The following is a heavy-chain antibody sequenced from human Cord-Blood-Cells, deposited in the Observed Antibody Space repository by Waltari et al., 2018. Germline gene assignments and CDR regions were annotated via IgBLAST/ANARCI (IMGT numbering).Heavy chain of an antibody. D-gene: IGHD2-2*01. V-gene: IGHV1-8*03. CDR1: GYTFTSYD. CDR3: ARAHPIVVVPAALEFDP. J-gene: IGHJ5*02. Sequence: QVQLVQSGAEVKKPGASVKVSCKASGYTFTSYDINWVRQATGQGLEWMGWRNPNSGNTGYAQKFQGRVTITRNTSISTAYMELSSLRSEDTAVYYCARAHPIVVVPAALEFDPWGQGTLVTVSS. CDR2: RNPNSGNT.